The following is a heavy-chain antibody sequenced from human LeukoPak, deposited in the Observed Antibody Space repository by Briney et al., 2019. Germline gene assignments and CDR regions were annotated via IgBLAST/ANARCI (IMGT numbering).Heavy chain of an antibody. J-gene: IGHJ1*01. CDR1: GGSISSSSYY. CDR3: ARSFGSRGGRVLLWFGESFQH. D-gene: IGHD3-10*01. Sequence: SETLSLTCTVSGGSISSSSYYWGWIRQPPGKGLEWIGRIYTSGSTNYNPSLKSRVTISVDTSKNQFSLKLSSVTAADTAVYYCARSFGSRGGRVLLWFGESFQHWGQGTLVTVSS. CDR2: IYTSGST. V-gene: IGHV4-39*07.